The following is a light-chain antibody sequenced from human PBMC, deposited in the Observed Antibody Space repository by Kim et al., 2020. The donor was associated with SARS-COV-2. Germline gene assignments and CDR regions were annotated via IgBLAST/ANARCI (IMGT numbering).Light chain of an antibody. CDR2: DAS. CDR3: HQYNSLYA. V-gene: IGKV1-5*01. Sequence: LSAAVGDRVTITGRASQSISRWLAWYQQKPGKAPKVLVYDASTLESGVPSRFSGSGSGTEFTLTITSLQPDDFATYYCHQYNSLYAFGQGTKLEI. J-gene: IGKJ2*01. CDR1: QSISRW.